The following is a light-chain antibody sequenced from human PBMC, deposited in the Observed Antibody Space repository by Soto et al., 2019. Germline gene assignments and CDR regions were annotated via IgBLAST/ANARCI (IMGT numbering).Light chain of an antibody. J-gene: IGKJ1*01. V-gene: IGKV1-5*03. Sequence: DIQMTQSPSTLSASVGDRVTNTCRASQSISSWLAWYQQKPGKAPKILIYKASILESGVPSRFSGSGYGTEFTLTISSLQPDDFATYYCQHYNIYSETFGQGTKV. CDR1: QSISSW. CDR2: KAS. CDR3: QHYNIYSET.